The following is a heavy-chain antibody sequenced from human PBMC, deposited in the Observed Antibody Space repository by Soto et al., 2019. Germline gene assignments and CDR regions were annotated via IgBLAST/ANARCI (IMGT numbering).Heavy chain of an antibody. CDR2: IIPIFGTA. CDR1: GGTFSSYA. V-gene: IGHV1-69*13. J-gene: IGHJ4*02. CDR3: ARVGQLVREFDY. D-gene: IGHD6-6*01. Sequence: SVKVSCKASGGTFSSYAISWVRQAPGQGLEWMGGIIPIFGTANYAQKFQGRVTITADESTSTAYMELSSLRSEDTAVYYCARVGQLVREFDYWGQGTLVTVSS.